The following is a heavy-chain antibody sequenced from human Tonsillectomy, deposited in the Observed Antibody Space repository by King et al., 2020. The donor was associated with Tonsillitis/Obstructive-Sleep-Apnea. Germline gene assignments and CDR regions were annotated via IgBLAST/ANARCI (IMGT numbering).Heavy chain of an antibody. CDR3: TTYNWNLGGAFDI. CDR1: GFTFGDYS. V-gene: IGHV3-49*04. Sequence: VKLVESGGGLVQPGRSLRLSCTASGFTFGDYSMSWVRQAPGKGLEWVGFIRSKAYGGTTEYAASVKGRFTISRDDSKSLAYLQMNSLKTEDTAVYYCTTYNWNLGGAFDIWGQGTMVTVSS. J-gene: IGHJ3*02. D-gene: IGHD1-20*01. CDR2: IRSKAYGGTT.